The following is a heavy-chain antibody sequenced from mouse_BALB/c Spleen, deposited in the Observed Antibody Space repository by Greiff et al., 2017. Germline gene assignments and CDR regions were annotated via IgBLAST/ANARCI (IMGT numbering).Heavy chain of an antibody. CDR3: AYHGGAMDY. CDR2: ISNGGGST. V-gene: IGHV5-12-2*01. CDR1: GFTFSSYT. Sequence: EVHLVESGGGLVQPGGSLKLSCAASGFTFSSYTMSWVRQTPEKRLEWVAYISNGGGSTYYPDTVKGRFTISRDNAKNTLYLQMSSLKSEDTAMYYCAYHGGAMDYWGQGTSVTVSS. J-gene: IGHJ4*01.